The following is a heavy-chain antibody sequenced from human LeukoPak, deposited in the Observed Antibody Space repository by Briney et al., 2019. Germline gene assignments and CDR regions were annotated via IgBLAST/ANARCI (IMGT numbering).Heavy chain of an antibody. V-gene: IGHV4-4*07. CDR3: ASERYSYGYRWFDP. D-gene: IGHD5-18*01. CDR2: IYTSGST. Sequence: PSETLSLTCTVSGGSISSYYWSWIRQPAGKGLEWIGRIYTSGSTNYNPSLKSRVTMSVDTSKNQFSLKLSSVTAADTAVYYCASERYSYGYRWFDPWGQGTLVTVSS. CDR1: GGSISSYY. J-gene: IGHJ5*02.